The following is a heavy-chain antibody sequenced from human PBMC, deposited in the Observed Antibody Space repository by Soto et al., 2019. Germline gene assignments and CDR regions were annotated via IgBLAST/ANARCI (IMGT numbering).Heavy chain of an antibody. CDR3: ASGRWSGFDI. CDR1: GDSVSRISTA. J-gene: IGHJ3*02. CDR2: TYYRSKWYN. D-gene: IGHD3-3*01. V-gene: IGHV6-1*01. Sequence: QVQLQQSGPGLVKPSQTLSLTCAISGDSVSRISTAWNWIRQSPSRGLEWLGRTYYRSKWYNNYAVSVKSRISITPDTSKTQFSLQLNSVTHRDMAVYYCASGRWSGFDIWGQGTMVTVSS.